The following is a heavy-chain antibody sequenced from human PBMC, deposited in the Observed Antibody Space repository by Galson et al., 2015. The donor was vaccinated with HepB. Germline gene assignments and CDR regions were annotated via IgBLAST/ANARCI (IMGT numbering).Heavy chain of an antibody. V-gene: IGHV1-69*02. D-gene: IGHD3-22*01. CDR2: IIPILGIA. J-gene: IGHJ4*02. CDR3: ARGSSPPTYYYDSSGYYYFDY. Sequence: SVKVSCKASGGTFSSYTTSWVRQAPGQGLEWMGRIIPILGIANYAQKFQGRVTITADKSTSTAYMELSSLRSEDTAVYYCARGSSPPTYYYDSSGYYYFDYWGQGTLVTVSS. CDR1: GGTFSSYT.